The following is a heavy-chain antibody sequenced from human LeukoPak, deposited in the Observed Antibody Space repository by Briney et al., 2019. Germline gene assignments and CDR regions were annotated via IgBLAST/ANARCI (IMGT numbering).Heavy chain of an antibody. CDR3: ARSTWGSRRYYYYGKDV. CDR1: GFTVSSNY. V-gene: IGHV3-66*02. D-gene: IGHD7-27*01. Sequence: GGSLRLSCAASGFTVSSNYMSWVRQAPGKGLEWVSVIYSGGSTYYADSVKGRFTISRDNSKNTLYLQMNSLRAEDTAVYYCARSTWGSRRYYYYGKDVWGQGTTVTVSS. J-gene: IGHJ6*02. CDR2: IYSGGST.